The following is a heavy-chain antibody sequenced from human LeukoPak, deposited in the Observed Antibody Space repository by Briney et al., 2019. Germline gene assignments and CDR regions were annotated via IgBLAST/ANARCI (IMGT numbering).Heavy chain of an antibody. V-gene: IGHV6-1*01. J-gene: IGHJ3*02. D-gene: IGHD1-20*01. CDR2: TYYRSKWYN. Sequence: SQTLSLTCAISGDSVSSSSAAWNWVRQSPSRGLEWLGRTYYRSKWYNNYAVSVKSRITINPDTSKNQFSLQLNSVTPEDTAVYYCARLNWNDAYDAFDIWGQGTMVTVSS. CDR1: GDSVSSSSAA. CDR3: ARLNWNDAYDAFDI.